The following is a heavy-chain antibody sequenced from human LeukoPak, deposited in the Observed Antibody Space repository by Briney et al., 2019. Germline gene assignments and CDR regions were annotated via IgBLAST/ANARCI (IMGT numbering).Heavy chain of an antibody. CDR3: AKYSSSWDNFDY. D-gene: IGHD6-13*01. CDR1: GFTFSDYY. Sequence: AGGSLRLSCAASGFTFSDYYMNWVRQAPGKGLEWVSSISSSSSYIYYADSVKGRFTISRDNAKNSLYLQMNSLRAEDTAVYYCAKYSSSWDNFDYWGQGTLVTVSS. V-gene: IGHV3-21*01. CDR2: ISSSSSYI. J-gene: IGHJ4*02.